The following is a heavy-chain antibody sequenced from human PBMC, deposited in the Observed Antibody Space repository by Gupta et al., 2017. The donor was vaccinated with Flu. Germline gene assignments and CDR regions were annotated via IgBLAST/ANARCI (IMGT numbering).Heavy chain of an antibody. CDR3: ASPPPYHNTGYYFRDAFYI. CDR2: IIPIFGTP. D-gene: IGHD3-22*01. J-gene: IGHJ3*02. V-gene: IGHV1-69*06. CDR1: GVTFSSYA. Sequence: QVQLAQSGAEVKKPGSSVKVSCKASGVTFSSYAISWVRQAPGQGLEWMGGIIPIFGTPNYAQKFQGRVTITAYKSASIAYMELSSLTSDDTAVYYCASPPPYHNTGYYFRDAFYIWGHGTRVTVSS.